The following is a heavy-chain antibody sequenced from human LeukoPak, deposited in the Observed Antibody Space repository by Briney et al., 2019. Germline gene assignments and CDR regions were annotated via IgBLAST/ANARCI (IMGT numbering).Heavy chain of an antibody. D-gene: IGHD1-26*01. CDR2: IIDSGNSI. CDR3: AKDPIFSGSYGVFDY. J-gene: IGHJ4*02. CDR1: GFTFSSYA. V-gene: IGHV3-23*01. Sequence: GGSLRLSCAASGFTFSSYAMSWVRQAPGKGLEWVSTIIDSGNSIYYADSAEGRFTISRDNSKNTLYLQMNSLRTGDTAVYYCAKDPIFSGSYGVFDYWGLGTLVTVSS.